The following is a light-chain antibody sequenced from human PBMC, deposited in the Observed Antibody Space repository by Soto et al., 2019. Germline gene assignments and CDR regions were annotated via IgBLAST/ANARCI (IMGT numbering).Light chain of an antibody. CDR1: QSVSNNY. CDR2: GAS. V-gene: IGKV3-20*01. CDR3: QQYHIYSGT. J-gene: IGKJ1*01. Sequence: VLTQSPITLSLSPGERATLSCRASQSVSNNYLAWYQQKPGQAPRLFIYGASNRATGIPDRFSGSGSGTEFTLTINSLQPDDFATYYCQQYHIYSGTFGQGTKVDIK.